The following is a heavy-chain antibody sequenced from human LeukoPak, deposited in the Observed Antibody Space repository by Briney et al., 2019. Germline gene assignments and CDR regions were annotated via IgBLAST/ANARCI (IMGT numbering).Heavy chain of an antibody. CDR3: AKAPVTSCRGAYCYPFDY. Sequence: GGSLRLSCRASGLIVRSTYLSWVRQAPGKGLVWVSIIYTDGGTYYAPSVKGRFTISRDSSKNTLYLQMNSLRAEDAAVYYCAKAPVTSCRGAYCYPFDYWGQGTLVTVSP. CDR2: IYTDGGT. J-gene: IGHJ4*02. V-gene: IGHV3-53*01. D-gene: IGHD2-21*01. CDR1: GLIVRSTY.